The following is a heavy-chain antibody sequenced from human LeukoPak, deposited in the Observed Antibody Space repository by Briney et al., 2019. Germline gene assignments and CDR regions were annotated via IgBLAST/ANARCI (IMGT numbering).Heavy chain of an antibody. V-gene: IGHV4-30-4*01. J-gene: IGHJ2*01. CDR2: IYYSGST. D-gene: IGHD6-19*01. CDR1: GGSISSGDYY. CDR3: ALSAQQWLVRRELWYFDL. Sequence: SQTLSLTCTVSGGSISSGDYYWSWIRQPPGKGLEWIGYIYYSGSTYYNPSLKSRVTISVDTSKNQFSLKLSSVTAAGTAVYYCALSAQQWLVRRELWYFDLWGRGTLVTVSS.